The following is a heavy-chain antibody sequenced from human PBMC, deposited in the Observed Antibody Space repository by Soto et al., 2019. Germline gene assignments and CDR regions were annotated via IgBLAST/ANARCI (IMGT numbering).Heavy chain of an antibody. Sequence: QVQLVESGGGVVQPGRSLRLSCAASGCTFSSYAMHWVRQAPGKGLEWVAVISYDGSNKYYADSVKGRFTISRDNSKNTLYLQMNSLRAEDTAVYYCARSPRYSSSWPIDYWGQGTLVTVSS. J-gene: IGHJ4*02. CDR2: ISYDGSNK. V-gene: IGHV3-30-3*01. CDR1: GCTFSSYA. CDR3: ARSPRYSSSWPIDY. D-gene: IGHD6-13*01.